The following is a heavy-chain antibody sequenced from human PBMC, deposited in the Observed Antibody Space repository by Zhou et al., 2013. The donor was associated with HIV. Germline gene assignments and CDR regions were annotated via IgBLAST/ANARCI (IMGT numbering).Heavy chain of an antibody. J-gene: IGHJ3*02. V-gene: IGHV1-69*05. CDR2: IIPILGTT. Sequence: QVQVVQSGAEVKKPGSSVKVSCKASGGTLRYYAISWVRQAPGQGLEWMGGIIPILGTTNYAQKFHGRVTITTDESTTTAYMELSGLRSEDTAVYFCARYQVRHMGFGEFDDVFDXWGQGTMVTVSS. CDR1: GGTLRYYA. D-gene: IGHD3-10*01. CDR3: ARYQVRHMGFGEFDDVFDX.